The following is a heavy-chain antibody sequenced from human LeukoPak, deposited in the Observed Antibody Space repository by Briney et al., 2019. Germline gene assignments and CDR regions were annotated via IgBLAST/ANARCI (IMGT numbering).Heavy chain of an antibody. D-gene: IGHD6-13*01. V-gene: IGHV3-21*01. CDR3: ARSRWESSSWAHYYYYMDV. CDR2: ISSSSSYI. Sequence: GGSLRLSCAGSGFTFSNYNMNWVRQAPGKGLEWVSSISSSSSYIYYADSVKGRFTISRDNAKNSLYLQMNSLRAEDTAVYYCARSRWESSSWAHYYYYMDVWGKGTTVTVSS. CDR1: GFTFSNYN. J-gene: IGHJ6*03.